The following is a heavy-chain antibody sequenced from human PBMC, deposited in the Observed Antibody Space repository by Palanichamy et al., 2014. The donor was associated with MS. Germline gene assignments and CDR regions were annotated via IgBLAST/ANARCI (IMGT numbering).Heavy chain of an antibody. D-gene: IGHD6-13*01. CDR3: ARTYSRTFDY. CDR2: IYSGGST. CDR1: GFTVSNNY. Sequence: EVQLVESGGGLVQPGGSLRPSCAASGFTVSNNYMSWVRQAPGKGLEWVSIIYSGGSTYYADSVKGRFIISRDNSKNILYLEMNNLRAEDTAVYYCARTYSRTFDYWGQGTLVTVSS. V-gene: IGHV3-66*01. J-gene: IGHJ4*02.